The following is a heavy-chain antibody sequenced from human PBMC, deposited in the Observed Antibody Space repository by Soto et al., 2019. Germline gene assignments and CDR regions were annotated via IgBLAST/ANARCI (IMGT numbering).Heavy chain of an antibody. CDR2: ISAYNGNT. V-gene: IGHV1-18*01. CDR1: GYTFTSYG. Sequence: QVPLVQSGAEVKKPGASVKVSCKASGYTFTSYGISWVRQAPGQGLEWMGWISAYNGNTNYAQKLQGRVTMTTDTSTSTAYMELRSLRSDDTAVYYCASAPAAAGTSQRYYYYGMDVWGQGTTVTVSS. CDR3: ASAPAAAGTSQRYYYYGMDV. D-gene: IGHD6-13*01. J-gene: IGHJ6*02.